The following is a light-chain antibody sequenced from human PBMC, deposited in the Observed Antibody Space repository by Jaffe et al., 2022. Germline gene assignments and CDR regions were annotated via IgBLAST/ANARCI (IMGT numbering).Light chain of an antibody. Sequence: QSALTQPPSASGSPGQSVTVSCTGTSSDVGRYNSVSWYQQHPGKAPKLIIYDVNKRPSGVPDRFSGSKSGNTASLTVSGLQAEDEADYYCCSFGGQKIFGGGTKLTVL. CDR2: DVN. J-gene: IGLJ2*01. CDR1: SSDVGRYNS. CDR3: CSFGGQKI. V-gene: IGLV2-8*01.